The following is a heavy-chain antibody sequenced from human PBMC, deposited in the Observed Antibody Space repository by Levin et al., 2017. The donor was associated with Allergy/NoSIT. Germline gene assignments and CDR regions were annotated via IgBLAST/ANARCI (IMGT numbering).Heavy chain of an antibody. CDR2: ISYDGSNK. CDR1: GFTFSSYA. J-gene: IGHJ4*02. Sequence: GGSLRLSCAASGFTFSSYAIHWVRQAPGKGLDWVAVISYDGSNKYYADSVKGRITISRDSSKSSLYLQMNSLRAEDTAVYYCARGNVDGGFYFDYWGQGTLVTVSS. V-gene: IGHV3-30-3*01. CDR3: ARGNVDGGFYFDY. D-gene: IGHD3-16*01.